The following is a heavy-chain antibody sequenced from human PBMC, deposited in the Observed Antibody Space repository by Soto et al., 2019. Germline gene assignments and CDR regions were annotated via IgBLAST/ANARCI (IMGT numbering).Heavy chain of an antibody. D-gene: IGHD5-12*01. CDR2: INPNSGGT. CDR1: GYTFTGYY. CDR3: ARDIVATIDTYYYYYVMAV. Sequence: GASVKGSCKGSGYTFTGYYMHWVRQATGKGLEWMGWINPNSGGTNYAQKFQGWVTMTRDTSISTAYMELSRLRSDATAVYYCARDIVATIDTYYYYYVMAVWGQGTTVPVS. J-gene: IGHJ6*02. V-gene: IGHV1-2*04.